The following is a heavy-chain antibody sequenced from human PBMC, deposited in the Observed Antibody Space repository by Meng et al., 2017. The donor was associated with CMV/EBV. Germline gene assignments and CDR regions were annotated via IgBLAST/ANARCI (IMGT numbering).Heavy chain of an antibody. CDR3: ASMVVTRGWFDP. D-gene: IGHD4/OR15-4a*01. CDR2: IYSGGST. CDR1: GFTVSSNY. V-gene: IGHV3-53*01. J-gene: IGHJ5*02. Sequence: GGSLRLSCAASGFTVSSNYMSWVRQAPGKGLGWVSVIYSGGSTYYADSVKGRFTISRDNSKNTLYLQMNSLRAEDTAVYYCASMVVTRGWFDPWGQGTLVTVSS.